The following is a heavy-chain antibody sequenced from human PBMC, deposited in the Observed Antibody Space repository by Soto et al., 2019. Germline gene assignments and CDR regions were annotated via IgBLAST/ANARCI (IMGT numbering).Heavy chain of an antibody. CDR3: ARGAADTAMVDS. V-gene: IGHV4-59*01. D-gene: IGHD5-18*01. J-gene: IGHJ4*02. Sequence: ETLSLTCTVSGGSIRSYYWTWIRQPPGKGLEWLGYIFYSGSTFYNPSLKSRVTISIHTSKSQFSLQLTSVTAADTAVYYCARGAADTAMVDSWGQGTLVTVYS. CDR2: IFYSGST. CDR1: GGSIRSYY.